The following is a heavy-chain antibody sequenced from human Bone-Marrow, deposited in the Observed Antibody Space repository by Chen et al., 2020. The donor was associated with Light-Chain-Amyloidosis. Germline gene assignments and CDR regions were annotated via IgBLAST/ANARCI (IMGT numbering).Heavy chain of an antibody. CDR3: ARRRDGDNFDY. V-gene: IGHV5-51*01. CDR1: GYTFPNYW. Sequence: EVQLEQSGPEVKKPGESLKISCKGSGYTFPNYWIGWVRQMPGKGLEWMGVIYPDDSDARDSPSFEGQVTISADKSITTAYLQWRSRKASETAMYYCARRRDGDNFDYWGQGTLVTVSS. CDR2: IYPDDSDA. J-gene: IGHJ4*02.